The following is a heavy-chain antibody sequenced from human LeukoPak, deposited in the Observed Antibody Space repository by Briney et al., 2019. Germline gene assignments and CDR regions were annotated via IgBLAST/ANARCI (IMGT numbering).Heavy chain of an antibody. Sequence: PGGSLRLSCAASGFTFSSYSMSWVRQAPGKGLEWVSSISTGSSYMFYADSLKGRFTISRDNAKNSLSLQMNSLRAEDTAVYYCARLPAIRLPADYWGQGTLVTVSS. J-gene: IGHJ4*02. CDR1: GFTFSSYS. V-gene: IGHV3-21*01. CDR3: ARLPAIRLPADY. D-gene: IGHD2-21*02. CDR2: ISTGSSYM.